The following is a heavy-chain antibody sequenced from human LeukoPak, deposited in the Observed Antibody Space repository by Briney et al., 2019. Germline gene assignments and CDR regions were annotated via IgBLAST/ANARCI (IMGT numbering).Heavy chain of an antibody. CDR3: ARAGGYRGYDLSDY. Sequence: GASGKGSCQASRYTFPSYGISWVGPASGQGREWMGWIRAYDGKTNYAQKLQGRVTMPTDTSTSTAYMELRSLRSDDTAVYYCARAGGYRGYDLSDYWGQGTLVTVSS. CDR2: IRAYDGKT. CDR1: RYTFPSYG. V-gene: IGHV1-18*01. J-gene: IGHJ4*02. D-gene: IGHD5-12*01.